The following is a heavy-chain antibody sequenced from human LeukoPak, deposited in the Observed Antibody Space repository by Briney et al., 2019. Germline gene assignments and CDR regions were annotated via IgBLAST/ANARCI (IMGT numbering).Heavy chain of an antibody. V-gene: IGHV4-61*02. CDR1: GDSISSGDYY. CDR2: IYTSGDT. D-gene: IGHD3-10*01. CDR3: AREKGGVDSLTMVRGVMKEDSYYYYYMDV. J-gene: IGHJ6*03. Sequence: SETLSLTCTVSGDSISSGDYYWSWIRQPAGKGLEWIGRIYTSGDTNYNPSLRSRVTISVDTSKNQFSLKLSSVTAADTAVYYCAREKGGVDSLTMVRGVMKEDSYYYYYMDVWGKGTTVTISS.